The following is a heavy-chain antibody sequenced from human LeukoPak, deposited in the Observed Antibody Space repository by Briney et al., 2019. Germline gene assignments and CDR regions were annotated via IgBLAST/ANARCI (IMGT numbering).Heavy chain of an antibody. J-gene: IGHJ3*02. CDR1: GITFSIYS. Sequence: PGGSLRLSCAASGITFSIYSMNWVRQAPGKGLEWVSYISSNSDAIFYADSVKGRFTISRDNAKNSLYLQMTSLRADDTAVYYCAKDQIPSYYDFMTGYYRSDAFDIWGQGTMVTVSS. V-gene: IGHV3-48*01. CDR2: ISSNSDAI. CDR3: AKDQIPSYYDFMTGYYRSDAFDI. D-gene: IGHD3-9*01.